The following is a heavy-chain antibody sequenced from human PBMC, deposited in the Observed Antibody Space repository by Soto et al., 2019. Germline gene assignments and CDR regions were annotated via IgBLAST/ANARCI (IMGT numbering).Heavy chain of an antibody. V-gene: IGHV1-69*06. Sequence: PVKGSCKGSGGTLSIYVSSWVLQAPGQGLEWMGGIIPIFGTANYAQKYQGRVTITADKSTSTAYMELSSLRSEDTAVYYCASSRHRYYDFWSGPGYFHGIDVRGQATSVTLSS. CDR2: IIPIFGTA. J-gene: IGHJ6*01. CDR3: ASSRHRYYDFWSGPGYFHGIDV. D-gene: IGHD3-3*01. CDR1: GGTLSIYV.